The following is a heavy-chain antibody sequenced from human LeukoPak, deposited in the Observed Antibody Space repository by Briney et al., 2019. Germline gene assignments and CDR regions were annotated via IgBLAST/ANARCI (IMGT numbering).Heavy chain of an antibody. CDR1: GGSFSGYY. D-gene: IGHD3-10*01. J-gene: IGHJ5*02. CDR3: ARLGVCWFDP. CDR2: VNHSGST. V-gene: IGHV4-34*01. Sequence: PSETLSLTCAVYGGSFSGYYWGWIRQPPGKGLEWIGEVNHSGSTNYNPSLKSRVTISVDTSKNQFSLKLSSVTAADTAVYYCARLGVCWFDPWGQGTLVTVSS.